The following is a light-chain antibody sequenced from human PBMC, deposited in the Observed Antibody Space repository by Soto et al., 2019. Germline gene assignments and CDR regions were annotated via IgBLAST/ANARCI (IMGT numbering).Light chain of an antibody. CDR3: QQYGSSRT. CDR1: ETVSSSY. V-gene: IGKV3-20*01. CDR2: GAS. J-gene: IGKJ1*01. Sequence: IVLPKNTGTLSLSPGGGATLSCRASETVSSSYLAWYQQKPGQAPRLLIYGASSRATGIPDRFSGSGSGTYFTLSISRLEPEDFPVYYCQQYGSSRTFAQGTNVDIK.